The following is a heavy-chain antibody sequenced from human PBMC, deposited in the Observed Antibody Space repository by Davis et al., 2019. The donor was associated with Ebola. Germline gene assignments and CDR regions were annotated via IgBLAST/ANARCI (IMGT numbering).Heavy chain of an antibody. CDR1: GFTFSTYA. J-gene: IGHJ4*02. CDR2: ISGTDDSA. CDR3: ARDPAGTWYFDY. Sequence: GESLKISCAASGFTFSTYAMTWVRQAPGKGLEWVSVISGTDDSAYYADSVRGRFTISRDNAKNSLYLQMNSLRAEDTAVYYCARDPAGTWYFDYWGQGTLVTVSS. V-gene: IGHV3-23*01.